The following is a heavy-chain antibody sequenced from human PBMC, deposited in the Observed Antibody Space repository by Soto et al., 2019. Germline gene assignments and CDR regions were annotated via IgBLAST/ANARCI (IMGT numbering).Heavy chain of an antibody. CDR3: VRDAPSHHTCFDL. J-gene: IGHJ4*02. V-gene: IGHV1-2*02. D-gene: IGHD3-16*01. Sequence: GASVKVSCKTSVYSFANYYLHWVRQAPEQGLEWMGWINLNDGDTKYPRKFQGRVTITRDKSTTTVYMELSSLRSDDTAVYFGVRDAPSHHTCFDLWGPGTLVTVSS. CDR1: VYSFANYY. CDR2: INLNDGDT.